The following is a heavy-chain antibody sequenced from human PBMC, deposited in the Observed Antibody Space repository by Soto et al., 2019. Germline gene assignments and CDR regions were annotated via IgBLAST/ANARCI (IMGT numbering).Heavy chain of an antibody. CDR2: IFYSGVT. CDR3: ARVGSSGWSPDY. V-gene: IGHV4-59*01. J-gene: IGHJ4*02. CDR1: GGSISGYY. D-gene: IGHD6-19*01. Sequence: SETLSLTCTVSGGSISGYYWTWIRQPPGKGLEWIGYIFYSGVTNYNPSLKSRVTLSVDTSKNQFSLKLRSVTAADTAVYYCARVGSSGWSPDYWGRGTLVTVSS.